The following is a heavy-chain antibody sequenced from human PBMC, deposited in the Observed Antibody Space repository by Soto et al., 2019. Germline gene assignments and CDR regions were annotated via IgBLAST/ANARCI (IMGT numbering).Heavy chain of an antibody. CDR2: IVPIYGTR. D-gene: IGHD3-10*01. CDR3: ARDLDYYGSGSHYYYGMGV. V-gene: IGHV1-69*13. CDR1: GGTFSRYA. Sequence: ASVKVSCKASGGTFSRYAFSWVRQAPGQGLEWMGGIVPIYGTRGFAQKFQGRLTITADEPTRTAYMELSSLRSEDTAVYYCARDLDYYGSGSHYYYGMGVWGQGTTVTVSS. J-gene: IGHJ6*02.